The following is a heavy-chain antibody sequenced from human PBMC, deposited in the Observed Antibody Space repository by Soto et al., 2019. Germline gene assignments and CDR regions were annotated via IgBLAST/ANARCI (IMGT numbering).Heavy chain of an antibody. D-gene: IGHD6-13*01. J-gene: IGHJ6*02. Sequence: GGSLRLSCAASGFTFSGYWMHWVRRAPGKGLGWVSRINSDGSSTSYADSVKGRFTISRDNAKNTLYLQMNSLRAEDTAVYYCARDGYSSSRLYGMDVWGQGTTVTVSS. CDR2: INSDGSST. V-gene: IGHV3-74*01. CDR1: GFTFSGYW. CDR3: ARDGYSSSRLYGMDV.